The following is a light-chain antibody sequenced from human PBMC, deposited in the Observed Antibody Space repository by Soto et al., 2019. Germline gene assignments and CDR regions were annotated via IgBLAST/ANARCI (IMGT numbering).Light chain of an antibody. CDR2: KAS. V-gene: IGKV1-5*03. CDR1: QTISSW. CDR3: QQYNSNSLLT. J-gene: IGKJ4*01. Sequence: DIQMTQSPSTLSGSVGDRVTITCRASQTISSWLAWYQQKPGKAPKLLIYKASTLKSGVPSRFSGSGSGTEFTLTICSLQPDDFATYYCQQYNSNSLLTFGGGTKVDI.